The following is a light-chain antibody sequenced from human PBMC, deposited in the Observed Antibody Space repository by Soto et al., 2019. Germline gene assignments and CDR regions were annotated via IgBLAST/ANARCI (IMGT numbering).Light chain of an antibody. CDR2: AAS. J-gene: IGKJ4*01. CDR1: QSINTY. V-gene: IGKV1-39*01. Sequence: DIQMTQSPSSLSASVGDRVTITCRASQSINTYLNWYQQKPGKAPKLLIYAASSLQSGVPSRFTGSGSGTDFTLTISSLQPEDFATYYCQPSYSTLTFGGGTKVEIK. CDR3: QPSYSTLT.